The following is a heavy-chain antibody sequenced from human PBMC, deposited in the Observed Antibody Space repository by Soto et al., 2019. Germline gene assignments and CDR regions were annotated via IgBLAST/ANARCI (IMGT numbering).Heavy chain of an antibody. J-gene: IGHJ4*02. CDR1: GSSISSFY. Sequence: SETLSLTCTVSGSSISSFYWSWIRQPPGKGLEWIGYIYYSGSTNYNPSLKSRVTISVDTSKNQFSLKLSSVTAADTAVYYCARSDGRYWGQGTLVTVS. CDR2: IYYSGST. CDR3: ARSDGRY. V-gene: IGHV4-59*01.